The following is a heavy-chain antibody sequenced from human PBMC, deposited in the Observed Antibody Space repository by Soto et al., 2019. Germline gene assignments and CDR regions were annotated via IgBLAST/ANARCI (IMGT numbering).Heavy chain of an antibody. CDR2: IVVASGNT. Sequence: SVKVSCKTSGFTFTSSGVQWVRQARGQRLEWIGWIVVASGNTNYAQKFQERVTITRDMSTSTAYMELSSLRSEDTAVYYCAASKGDAADGFDIWGQGTMVTV. J-gene: IGHJ3*02. D-gene: IGHD3-10*01. CDR1: GFTFTSSG. V-gene: IGHV1-58*01. CDR3: AASKGDAADGFDI.